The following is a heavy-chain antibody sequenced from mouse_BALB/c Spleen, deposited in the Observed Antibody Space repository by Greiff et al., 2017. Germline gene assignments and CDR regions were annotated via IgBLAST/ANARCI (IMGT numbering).Heavy chain of an antibody. CDR3: TRGIITTAKGNYFDY. CDR2: ISSGGSYT. D-gene: IGHD1-2*01. J-gene: IGHJ2*01. CDR1: GFTFSSYT. Sequence: EVKLVESGGGLVKPGGSLKLSCAASGFTFSSYTMSWVRQTPEKRLEWVATISSGGSYTYYPDSVKGRFTISRDNAKNTLYLQMSSLKSEDTAMYYCTRGIITTAKGNYFDYWGQGTTLTVSS. V-gene: IGHV5-6-4*01.